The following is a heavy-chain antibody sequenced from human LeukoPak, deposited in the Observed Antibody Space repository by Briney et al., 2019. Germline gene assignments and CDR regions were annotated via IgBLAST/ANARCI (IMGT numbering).Heavy chain of an antibody. J-gene: IGHJ4*02. CDR3: ARGTSGYSSGWYNY. Sequence: LSQTLSLTCAISGDSVSSNSAAWNWIRQSPSRGLEWLGRAYYRSKWYNDYAVSVKSRITINPDTSKNQFSPQLNSVTPEDTAVYYCARGTSGYSSGWYNYWGQGTLVTVSS. CDR1: GDSVSSNSAA. V-gene: IGHV6-1*01. D-gene: IGHD6-19*01. CDR2: AYYRSKWYN.